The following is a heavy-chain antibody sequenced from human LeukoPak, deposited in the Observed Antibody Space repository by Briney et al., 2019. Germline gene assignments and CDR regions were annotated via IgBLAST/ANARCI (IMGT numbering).Heavy chain of an antibody. CDR1: GFSFNKYW. CDR2: ISQDGSQK. V-gene: IGHV3-7*01. D-gene: IGHD6-19*01. Sequence: GGSLRLSCAASGFSFNKYWMNWVRQAPGKGLEWVATISQDGSQKYLADLVKGRFTISRDNGRNSLYLQMSSLRADDTAIYYCVRSKVVAEAGKSWFDPWGQGTRVTVTS. J-gene: IGHJ5*01. CDR3: VRSKVVAEAGKSWFDP.